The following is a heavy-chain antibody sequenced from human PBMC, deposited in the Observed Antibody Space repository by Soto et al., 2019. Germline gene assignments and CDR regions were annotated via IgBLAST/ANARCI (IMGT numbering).Heavy chain of an antibody. CDR1: GYTFTSYG. CDR3: ARGLYSSGWSIYYYYGMDV. CDR2: ISAYNGNT. V-gene: IGHV1-18*01. Sequence: QVQRVQSGAEVKKPGASVKVSCKASGYTFTSYGISWVRQAPGQGLEWMGWISAYNGNTNYAQKLQGRVTMTTDTSTSTAYMELRSLRSDDTAVYYCARGLYSSGWSIYYYYGMDVWGQGTTVTVSS. J-gene: IGHJ6*02. D-gene: IGHD6-19*01.